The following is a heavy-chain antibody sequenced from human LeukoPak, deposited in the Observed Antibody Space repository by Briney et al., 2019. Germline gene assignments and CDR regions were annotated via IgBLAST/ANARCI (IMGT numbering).Heavy chain of an antibody. J-gene: IGHJ6*02. D-gene: IGHD3-3*01. CDR1: GGSISSGGDY. CDR2: IYYSGST. V-gene: IGHV4-31*03. CDR3: ARVRITIFGRKRQYYGMDV. Sequence: SETLSLTCTVSGGSISSGGDYWSWVRQHPGKGLEWIGYIYYSGSTYYNPSLKRRVTISVDTSKTQFFLKLSSAPAADPAVYYSARVRITIFGRKRQYYGMDVWGQGTTVTVSS.